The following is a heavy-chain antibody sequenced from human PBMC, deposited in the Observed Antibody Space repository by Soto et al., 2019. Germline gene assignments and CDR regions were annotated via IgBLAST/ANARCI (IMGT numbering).Heavy chain of an antibody. CDR2: IYYSGST. Sequence: SETLSLTCTVSGGSISSGGYYWSWIRQHPGKGLEWIGYIYYSGSTYYNPSLKSRVTISVDTSKNQFSLKLSSVTAADTAAYYCAREPYSTLSYYYYGMDVWGQGTTVTVSS. CDR3: AREPYSTLSYYYYGMDV. D-gene: IGHD4-4*01. V-gene: IGHV4-31*03. CDR1: GGSISSGGYY. J-gene: IGHJ6*02.